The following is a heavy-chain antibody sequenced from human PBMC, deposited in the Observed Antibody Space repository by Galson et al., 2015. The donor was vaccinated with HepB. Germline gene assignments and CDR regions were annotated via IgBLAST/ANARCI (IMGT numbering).Heavy chain of an antibody. D-gene: IGHD2-2*01. V-gene: IGHV3-7*03. Sequence: SLRLSCAAPRFTISRYWMSWVRQAPGKGPEWVANINQDGSDRNYVDSVKGRFTISRDNARNSLYLQMSSLRAEDTAVYYCTSEPTGYEEGYWGQGTLVTVSS. CDR3: TSEPTGYEEGY. CDR1: RFTISRYW. J-gene: IGHJ4*02. CDR2: INQDGSDR.